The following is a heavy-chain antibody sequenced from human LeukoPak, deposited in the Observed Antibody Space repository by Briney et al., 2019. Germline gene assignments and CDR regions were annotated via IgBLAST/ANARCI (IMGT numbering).Heavy chain of an antibody. J-gene: IGHJ6*02. D-gene: IGHD4-17*01. CDR1: GGSISSYY. CDR2: IYYSGST. V-gene: IGHV4-59*08. Sequence: SETLSLTCTVSGGSISSYYWSWIRQPPGKGLEWIGYIYYSGSTNYNPSLKSRVTISVDTSKNQFSLKLSSVTAADTAVYYCARLGDLNYGMDVWGQGTTVTVSS. CDR3: ARLGDLNYGMDV.